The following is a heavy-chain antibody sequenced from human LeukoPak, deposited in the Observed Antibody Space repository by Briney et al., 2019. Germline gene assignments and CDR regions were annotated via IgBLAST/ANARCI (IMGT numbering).Heavy chain of an antibody. CDR3: ARQEGLQFDY. V-gene: IGHV4-59*08. CDR1: GGSISTYY. CDR2: IYYSGST. D-gene: IGHD5-24*01. Sequence: KPSETLSLTCTVPGGSISTYYWSWIRQPPGKGLEWIGYIYYSGSTNYNPSLKSRVTISVDTSKNQFSLKLSSVTAADTAVYYCARQEGLQFDYWGQGTLVTVSS. J-gene: IGHJ4*02.